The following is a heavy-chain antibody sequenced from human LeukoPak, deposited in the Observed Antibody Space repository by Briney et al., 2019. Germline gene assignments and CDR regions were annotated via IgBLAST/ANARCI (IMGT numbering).Heavy chain of an antibody. Sequence: GGSLRLSCTASGFTFGDYAMSWFRQAPGKGLEWVGFIRSKAYGGTTEYAASVKGRFTISRDDSKSIAYLQMNSLKTEDTAVYYCTRAFWGDSSGYYYFWGQGTLVTVSS. CDR2: IRSKAYGGTT. V-gene: IGHV3-49*03. CDR3: TRAFWGDSSGYYYF. CDR1: GFTFGDYA. J-gene: IGHJ4*02. D-gene: IGHD3-22*01.